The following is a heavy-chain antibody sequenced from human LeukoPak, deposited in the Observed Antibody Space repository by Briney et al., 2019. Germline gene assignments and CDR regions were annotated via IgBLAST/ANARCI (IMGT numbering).Heavy chain of an antibody. CDR3: ARALPHRRLMDTTMEQHWFDP. Sequence: ASVKVSCKASGYIFTSYFMHWVRQAPGQGLEWMGLINPSGGSTRYAQKFQGRVAMTRDMSTSTVYMELSSLRSEDTAVYYCARALPHRRLMDTTMEQHWFDPWGQGTLVTVSS. D-gene: IGHD5-18*01. V-gene: IGHV1-46*01. J-gene: IGHJ5*02. CDR2: INPSGGST. CDR1: GYIFTSYF.